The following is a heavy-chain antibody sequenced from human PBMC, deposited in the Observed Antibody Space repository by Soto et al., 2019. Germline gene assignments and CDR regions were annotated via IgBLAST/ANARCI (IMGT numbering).Heavy chain of an antibody. J-gene: IGHJ4*02. Sequence: SETLSLTCTVSGGSINDYYWSWIRQPPGKGLEWIGNIYYSGSTDYNPSLKSRVTISVDPSKTQFSLNLRSVNTADTAVYYCARLGGVAARTFDYWGQGTLVTVSS. D-gene: IGHD6-6*01. CDR3: ARLGGVAARTFDY. CDR1: GGSINDYY. V-gene: IGHV4-59*12. CDR2: IYYSGST.